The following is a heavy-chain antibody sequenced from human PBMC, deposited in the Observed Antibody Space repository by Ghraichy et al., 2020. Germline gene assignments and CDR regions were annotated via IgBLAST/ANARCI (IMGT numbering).Heavy chain of an antibody. CDR2: IYYSGST. CDR3: ARAGGSGSYNSGTDY. D-gene: IGHD1-26*01. CDR1: GGSISSGDYY. V-gene: IGHV4-30-4*01. J-gene: IGHJ4*02. Sequence: SETLSLTCTVSGGSISSGDYYWSWIRQPPGKGLEWIRYIYYSGSTYYNPSLKSRVTISVDTSKNQFSLKLSSVTAADTAVYYCARAGGSGSYNSGTDYWGQGTLVTVSS.